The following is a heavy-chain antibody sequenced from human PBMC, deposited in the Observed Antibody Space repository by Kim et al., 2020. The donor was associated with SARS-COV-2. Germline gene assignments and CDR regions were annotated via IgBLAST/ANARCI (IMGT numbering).Heavy chain of an antibody. D-gene: IGHD2-15*01. CDR3: AKGYYGGNCDGRHFDH. CDR1: GFTLSSYA. J-gene: IGHJ4*02. V-gene: IGHV3-23*03. Sequence: GGSLRLSCAASGFTLSSYAMTWVRQAPGRGLEWVSVIYSAGSSTCYADSVKGRFTISRDESKNMLYLQMNSLRAEDTAVYYCAKGYYGGNCDGRHFDHWGQGTLVTVSS. CDR2: IYSAGSST.